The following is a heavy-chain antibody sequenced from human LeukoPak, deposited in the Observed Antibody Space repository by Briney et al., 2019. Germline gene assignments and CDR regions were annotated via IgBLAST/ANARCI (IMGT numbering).Heavy chain of an antibody. CDR3: ASLGYTSSAFDN. CDR1: GDSISSGYW. D-gene: IGHD6-13*01. CDR2: IYHRGNT. J-gene: IGHJ4*02. V-gene: IGHV4-4*02. Sequence: PSGTLSLTCAVSGDSISSGYWWTWVRQSPGTGLEWIGEIYHRGNTRYNPSLQSRVTMSLDKSKNQSSLRLTSVTAADTAVYYCASLGYTSSAFDNWGQGTLVTVSS.